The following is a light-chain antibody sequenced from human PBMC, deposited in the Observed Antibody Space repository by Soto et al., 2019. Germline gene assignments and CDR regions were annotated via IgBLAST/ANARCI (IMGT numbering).Light chain of an antibody. CDR2: GAS. CDR1: QSVSSSY. CDR3: QQYGSSLIT. V-gene: IGKV3-20*01. J-gene: IGKJ5*01. Sequence: IVLTQSPGTLSLSPGERATLSCRASQSVSSSYLAWYQQKPGQAPRLLIYGASSRATGIPDRISGSGSGTDFTITISRLEPEEFAVYYCQQYGSSLITFGQGTRLEIK.